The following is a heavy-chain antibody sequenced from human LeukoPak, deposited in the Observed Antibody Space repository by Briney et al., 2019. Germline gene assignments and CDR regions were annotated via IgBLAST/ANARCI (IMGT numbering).Heavy chain of an antibody. CDR3: ASDRVFYGLDV. V-gene: IGHV3-74*01. Sequence: GGSLRLSCAASGFTFSSYWMHWVRQAPGKGPMWVSRIKSDGSEASYADSVKGRFTISRDNARNTLYLQMNSPRPEDTAIYYCASDRVFYGLDVWGQGTTVTVSS. CDR1: GFTFSSYW. J-gene: IGHJ6*02. CDR2: IKSDGSEA.